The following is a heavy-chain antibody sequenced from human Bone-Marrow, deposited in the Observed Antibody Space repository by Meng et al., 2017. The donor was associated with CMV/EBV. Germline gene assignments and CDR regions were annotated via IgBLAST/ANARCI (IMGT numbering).Heavy chain of an antibody. J-gene: IGHJ4*02. CDR1: GYTFTAYY. D-gene: IGHD3-3*01. V-gene: IGHV1-2*02. Sequence: ASVKVSCKSSGYTFTAYYIHWVRQAPGQGLEWMGWINPNSGGTNYAQKFQGRVTMTRDTSISTAYMELSRLRSDDTAVYYCARDSSDYDFWSGNYYFDYWGQGTLVTVSS. CDR2: INPNSGGT. CDR3: ARDSSDYDFWSGNYYFDY.